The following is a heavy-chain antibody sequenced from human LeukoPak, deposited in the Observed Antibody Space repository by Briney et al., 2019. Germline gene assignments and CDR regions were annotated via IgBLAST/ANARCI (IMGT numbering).Heavy chain of an antibody. Sequence: SVRLSCKASGGTFSRYAMSWVRQAPGQGLEWMGGIIPMFGIANYAQKFQGRVTITADESTSTAYMELSSLRSEDTAVYYCARDRPYTGGWRGFDYWGQGPVTTVTS. CDR2: IIPMFGIA. J-gene: IGHJ4*02. V-gene: IGHV1-69*13. D-gene: IGHD6-19*01. CDR1: GGTFSRYA. CDR3: ARDRPYTGGWRGFDY.